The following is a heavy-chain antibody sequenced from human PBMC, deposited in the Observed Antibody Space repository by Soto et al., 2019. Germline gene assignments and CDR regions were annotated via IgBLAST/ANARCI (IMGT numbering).Heavy chain of an antibody. CDR1: GGSISSGDYY. CDR2: IYYSGST. V-gene: IGHV4-30-4*01. J-gene: IGHJ6*02. CDR3: ARSPTLYYYYGRDV. Sequence: SETLSLTCTVSGGSISSGDYYWRWIRQPPGKGLESIVYIYYSGSTYYNPSLKSRVTISVDTSKNQFSLKLSSVTAADTAVYYCARSPTLYYYYGRDVWGQGTTVIVSS.